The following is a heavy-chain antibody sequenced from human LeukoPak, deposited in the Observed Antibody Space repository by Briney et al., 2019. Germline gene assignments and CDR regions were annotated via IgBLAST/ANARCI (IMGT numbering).Heavy chain of an antibody. V-gene: IGHV3-72*01. CDR1: GFSFSDHY. CDR2: IRNKANSYTT. Sequence: PGGSLRLSCAASGFSFSDHYMDWVRQAPGKGLEWVGRIRNKANSYTTEYAASVKGRFTISRDDSKYSLYLQMNSLKTEDTAVYYCARVGGYYDSSGYYYSDASDFWGQGTMVTVSS. J-gene: IGHJ3*01. CDR3: ARVGGYYDSSGYYYSDASDF. D-gene: IGHD3-22*01.